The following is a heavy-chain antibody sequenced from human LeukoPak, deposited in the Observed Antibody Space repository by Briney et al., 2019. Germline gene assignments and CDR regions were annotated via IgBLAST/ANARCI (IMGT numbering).Heavy chain of an antibody. CDR2: ISSSSTTR. V-gene: IGHV3-48*02. CDR3: ARDPHIAAAGTIFDY. D-gene: IGHD6-13*01. J-gene: IGHJ4*02. CDR1: GFTFSSCS. Sequence: GGSLRLSCVVSGFTFSSCSMNWVRQAPGKGLEWVSYISSSSTTRYYADSVKGRFTISRDNAKNSLCLQMNSLRDEDSAVYYCARDPHIAAAGTIFDYWGQGTLVTVSS.